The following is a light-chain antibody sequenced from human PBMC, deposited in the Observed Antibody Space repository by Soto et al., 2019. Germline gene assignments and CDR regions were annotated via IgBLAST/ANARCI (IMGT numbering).Light chain of an antibody. CDR1: QSVFYSSNNQNY. V-gene: IGKV4-1*01. J-gene: IGKJ1*01. Sequence: DIVMTQSPESLAVSLGERATINCKSSQSVFYSSNNQNYLAWYQQKPGQPPKLLIYWASTRESGVPDRFSASGSGTDFTLTISSLQAEDVAVYYCQQYYTSWWTFGQGTKVEIK. CDR3: QQYYTSWWT. CDR2: WAS.